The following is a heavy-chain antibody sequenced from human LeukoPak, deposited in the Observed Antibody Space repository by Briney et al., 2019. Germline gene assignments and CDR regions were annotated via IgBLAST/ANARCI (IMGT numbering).Heavy chain of an antibody. Sequence: PGGSLRLSCAAPGFSFSSYWMSWVRQAPGKGLEWVGNIKEDGSEKYYVDAVKGRFTISRDNAKNSLYLQMNSLRAEDTAVYYCARPAYPRHDSSGYYLEWGQGTLVTVSS. D-gene: IGHD3-22*01. CDR1: GFSFSSYW. J-gene: IGHJ4*02. V-gene: IGHV3-7*01. CDR3: ARPAYPRHDSSGYYLE. CDR2: IKEDGSEK.